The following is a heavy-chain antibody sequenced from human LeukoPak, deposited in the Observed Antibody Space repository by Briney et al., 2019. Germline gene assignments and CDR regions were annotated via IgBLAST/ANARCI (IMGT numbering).Heavy chain of an antibody. CDR2: ISGSDGST. CDR3: VKYGADV. V-gene: IGHV3-23*01. Sequence: GGSLRLSCAASRFTFSTYAMSWVRQPPGKGLEWVSAISGSDGSTYYADSVKGRFTVSRDNSKNTLYLQMNSLRAEDTAVYYCVKYGADVWGQGTTVTVSS. CDR1: RFTFSTYA. D-gene: IGHD3-10*01. J-gene: IGHJ6*02.